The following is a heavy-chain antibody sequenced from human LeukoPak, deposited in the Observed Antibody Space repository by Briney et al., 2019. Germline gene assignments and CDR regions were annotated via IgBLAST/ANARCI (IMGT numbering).Heavy chain of an antibody. CDR2: IYYSGST. V-gene: IGHV4-39*01. D-gene: IGHD6-19*01. CDR1: GGSISSSSYY. Sequence: SETLSLTCTVSGGSISSSSYYWGWIRQPPGKGLEWIGTIYYSGSTNYNPSLKSRVTISVDTSKNQFSLNLSSVTAADTAVYYCARLLVGGSYWYFDLWGRGTLVTVSS. CDR3: ARLLVGGSYWYFDL. J-gene: IGHJ2*01.